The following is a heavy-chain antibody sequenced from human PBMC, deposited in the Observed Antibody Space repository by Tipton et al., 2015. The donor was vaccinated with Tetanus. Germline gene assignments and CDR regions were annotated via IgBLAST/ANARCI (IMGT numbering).Heavy chain of an antibody. CDR2: ISSSSSYI. CDR3: ARRVAGGHYYYGMDV. CDR1: GFTFSSYS. J-gene: IGHJ6*02. D-gene: IGHD3-10*01. Sequence: SLRLSCAASGFTFSSYSMNWVRQAPGKGLEWVSSISSSSSYIYYADSVKGRFTISRDNAKNSLYLQMNSLRAEDTAVYYCARRVAGGHYYYGMDVWGQGTTVTVSS. V-gene: IGHV3-21*01.